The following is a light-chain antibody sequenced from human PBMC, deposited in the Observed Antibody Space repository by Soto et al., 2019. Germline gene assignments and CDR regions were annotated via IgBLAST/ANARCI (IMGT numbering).Light chain of an antibody. CDR1: QTISNW. CDR2: DAS. CDR3: QDYSGDYRT. J-gene: IGKJ1*01. Sequence: DIQMTQSPSTLSASVGDRVTISCRASQTISNWLAWYQQKPGKAPKLLIYDASSLQSGVPSRFSGSGSGTDFTLTISSLQPDDFATYYCQDYSGDYRTFGQGTKVDIK. V-gene: IGKV1-5*01.